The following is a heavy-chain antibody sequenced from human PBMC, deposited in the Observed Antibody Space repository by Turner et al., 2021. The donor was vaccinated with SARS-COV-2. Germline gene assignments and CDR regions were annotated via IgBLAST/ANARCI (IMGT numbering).Heavy chain of an antibody. J-gene: IGHJ4*02. V-gene: IGHV1-18*04. CDR3: AREDSSGRFDF. CDR1: GYSFTSYG. Sequence: VYRLQSGPEVQTHAASVTVSCKTTGYSFTSYGISRVRQAPGHGLEWMGMISGYNDNIMYEHNIQGRTTMTKDSSTNTAVMELRRLGYYGTAVYFCAREDSSGRFDFWGQGTLVTVSS. CDR2: ISGYNDNI. D-gene: IGHD6-19*01.